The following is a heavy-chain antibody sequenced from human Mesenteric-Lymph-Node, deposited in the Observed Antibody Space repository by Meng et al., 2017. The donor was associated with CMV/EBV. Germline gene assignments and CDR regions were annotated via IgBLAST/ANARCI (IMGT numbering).Heavy chain of an antibody. Sequence: GESLKISCAASGFTFSSYSMNWVRQAPGKGLEWVSSISSSSSYIYYADSVKGRFTISRDNAKNTLYLQLSSLRADDMAVYYCARDSYNGLVPAAIDYWGQGTLVTVSS. J-gene: IGHJ4*02. CDR1: GFTFSSYS. D-gene: IGHD2-2*01. CDR2: ISSSSSYI. V-gene: IGHV3-21*01. CDR3: ARDSYNGLVPAAIDY.